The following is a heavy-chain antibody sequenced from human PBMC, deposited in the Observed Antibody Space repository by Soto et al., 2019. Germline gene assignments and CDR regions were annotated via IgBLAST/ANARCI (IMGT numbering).Heavy chain of an antibody. Sequence: EVQLVESGGGLVKPGGSLRLSCAASGFTFSSYSMNWVRQAPGKGLEWVSSITSSSSYIYYADSVKGRFTISRDNAKNSLYLQMNSLRAEDTAVYYCARHYSSSPRAWFDPWGQGTLVTVSS. D-gene: IGHD6-6*01. V-gene: IGHV3-21*01. J-gene: IGHJ5*02. CDR3: ARHYSSSPRAWFDP. CDR1: GFTFSSYS. CDR2: ITSSSSYI.